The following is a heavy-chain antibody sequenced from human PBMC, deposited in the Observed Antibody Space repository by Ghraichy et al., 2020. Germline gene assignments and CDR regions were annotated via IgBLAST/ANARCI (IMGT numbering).Heavy chain of an antibody. CDR2: ISSSSSYI. CDR1: GFTFSSYS. Sequence: GESLNISCAASGFTFSSYSMNWVRQAPGKGLEWVSSISSSSSYIYYADSVKGRFTISRDNAKNSLYLQMNSLRVEDTAVYYCARDLAGSWNYYYYGMDVWGQGTTVTVSS. D-gene: IGHD3-10*01. J-gene: IGHJ6*02. CDR3: ARDLAGSWNYYYYGMDV. V-gene: IGHV3-21*01.